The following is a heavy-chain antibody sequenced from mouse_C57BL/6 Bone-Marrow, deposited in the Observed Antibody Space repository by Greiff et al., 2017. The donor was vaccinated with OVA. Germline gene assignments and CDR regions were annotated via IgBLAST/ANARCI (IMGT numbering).Heavy chain of an antibody. CDR2: IYPRSGNT. D-gene: IGHD2-10*02. CDR3: LYGNVLYAMDY. Sequence: QVQLKQSGAELARPGASVKLSCKASGYTFTSSGISWVKQRTGQGLEWIGEIYPRSGNTYYNEKFKGKATLTADKSSSTAYMELRSLTSEDSAVYFCLYGNVLYAMDYWGQGTSVTVSS. CDR1: GYTFTSSG. J-gene: IGHJ4*01. V-gene: IGHV1-81*01.